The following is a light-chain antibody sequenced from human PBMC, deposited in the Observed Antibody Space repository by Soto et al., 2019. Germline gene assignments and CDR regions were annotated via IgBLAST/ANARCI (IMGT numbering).Light chain of an antibody. CDR1: SSNIGAGYD. V-gene: IGLV1-40*01. CDR3: QSYDSSLSGPYV. CDR2: GNS. J-gene: IGLJ1*01. Sequence: QSVLTQPPSVSGAPGQRVTISCTGSSSNIGAGYDVHWYQQLPGTAPKILIYGNSNRPSGVPDRFSGSKSGTSASLAITGLQAEDEADYYCQSYDSSLSGPYVFGTGTKVTVL.